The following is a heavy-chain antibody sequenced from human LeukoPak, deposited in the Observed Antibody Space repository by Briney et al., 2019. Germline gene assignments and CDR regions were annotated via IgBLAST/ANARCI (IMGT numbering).Heavy chain of an antibody. CDR1: GGSISGYF. CDR2: IYSTGTT. CDR3: ARHNPPPTGFCSGTSCFMSGSQYFHMDV. J-gene: IGHJ6*03. V-gene: IGHV4-4*09. Sequence: SETLSLTCTVSGGSISGYFWSWIRQPPGKGPDWIGYIYSTGTTNYSPSLSSRVTISVDTSKNQLSLNLRFVTATDTAVYHCARHNPPPTGFCSGTSCFMSGSQYFHMDVWGKGTSVTVS. D-gene: IGHD2-2*01.